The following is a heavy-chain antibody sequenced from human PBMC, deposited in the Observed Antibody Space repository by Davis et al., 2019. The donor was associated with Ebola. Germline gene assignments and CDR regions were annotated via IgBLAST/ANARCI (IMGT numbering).Heavy chain of an antibody. J-gene: IGHJ4*02. D-gene: IGHD2-8*02. V-gene: IGHV5-51*01. CDR2: IYPGDSDT. CDR1: GYSFTNYW. Sequence: GESLKISCKGSGYSFTNYWIGWVRQMPGKGLEWMGIIYPGDSDTRYSPSFQGQVTISADKSISTAYLQWSSLKASDTAIYYCARRRSLVDPDQWGQGTLVTVSS. CDR3: ARRRSLVDPDQ.